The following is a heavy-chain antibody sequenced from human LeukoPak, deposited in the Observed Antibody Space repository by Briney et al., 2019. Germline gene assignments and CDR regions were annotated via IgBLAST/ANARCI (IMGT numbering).Heavy chain of an antibody. CDR2: IYYSGST. CDR1: GGSVSSSSYY. CDR3: AGFSGSYLSGAFDI. D-gene: IGHD1-26*01. J-gene: IGHJ3*02. Sequence: SSETLSLTCTVSGGSVSSSSYYWRWIRQPPGKGLEWIGSIYYSGSTYYNPSFKSRVTISADTSKNQFSLKLSSVTAADTSVYYCAGFSGSYLSGAFDIWGQGTMVTVSS. V-gene: IGHV4-39*01.